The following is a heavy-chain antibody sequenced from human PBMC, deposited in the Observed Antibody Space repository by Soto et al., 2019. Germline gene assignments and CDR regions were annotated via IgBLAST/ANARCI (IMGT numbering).Heavy chain of an antibody. CDR1: GGSYSTYT. Sequence: QVQVVQSGAEVKKPGSSVKVSCKASGGSYSTYTITWVRQAPGQGLEWMGRVIPILGVVNYAQKFQGKVTITADKSTSTAYMEVSSLRSDDTAVYYCARESVGDYPLLDDWGKGTLVTVSS. CDR2: VIPILGVV. J-gene: IGHJ4*01. CDR3: ARESVGDYPLLDD. V-gene: IGHV1-69*08. D-gene: IGHD4-17*01.